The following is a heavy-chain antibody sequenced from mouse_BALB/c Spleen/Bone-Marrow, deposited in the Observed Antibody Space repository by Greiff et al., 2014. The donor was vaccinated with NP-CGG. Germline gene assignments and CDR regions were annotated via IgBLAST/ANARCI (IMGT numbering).Heavy chain of an antibody. CDR3: ARDYYGSSYWYFDV. J-gene: IGHJ1*01. V-gene: IGHV5-15*02. Sequence: DVKLVESGGGLVQPGGSRKLSCAASGFTFSDYGMAWVRQAPGKGPEWVAFISNLAYSIYYADTVTGRFTISRENAKNTLYLEMGSLRSEDTAMYYCARDYYGSSYWYFDVWGAGTTVTVSS. CDR2: ISNLAYSI. D-gene: IGHD1-1*01. CDR1: GFTFSDYG.